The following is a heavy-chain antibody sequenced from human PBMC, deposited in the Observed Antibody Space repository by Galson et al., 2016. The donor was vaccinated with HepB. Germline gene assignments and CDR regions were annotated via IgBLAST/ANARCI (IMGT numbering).Heavy chain of an antibody. V-gene: IGHV5-51*01. CDR3: ARLSEYNWNYRTFDY. D-gene: IGHD1-7*01. Sequence: QSGAEVKKPGESLKISCKGSGYSFTSYWIGWVRQMPGKGLEWMGIIYPGDSDTRYSPSFQGQVTISADKSINTAYLQWSSLKASDAAMYYCARLSEYNWNYRTFDYWGRGTLVTVSS. CDR2: IYPGDSDT. CDR1: GYSFTSYW. J-gene: IGHJ2*01.